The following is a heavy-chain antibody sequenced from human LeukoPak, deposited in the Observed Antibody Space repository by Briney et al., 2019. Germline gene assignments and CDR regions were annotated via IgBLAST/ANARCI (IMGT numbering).Heavy chain of an antibody. Sequence: ASVKVSCKASGYTFTVYYMHWVRQAPGQGLEWMGWINSNNGGTNYAQKFHGRVTMTRDTSISTAYMAVSRLRCDETAVYYCAREGIIAAVGTGGIYFDNWGQGTLVTVSS. CDR2: INSNNGGT. V-gene: IGHV1-2*02. D-gene: IGHD6-13*01. J-gene: IGHJ4*02. CDR1: GYTFTVYY. CDR3: AREGIIAAVGTGGIYFDN.